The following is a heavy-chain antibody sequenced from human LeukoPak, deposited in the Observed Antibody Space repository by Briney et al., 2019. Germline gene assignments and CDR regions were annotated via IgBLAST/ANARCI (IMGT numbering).Heavy chain of an antibody. CDR3: ARERDDYGDPNWFDP. Sequence: GSLRLSCAASGFTFSSYGMHWVRQAPGKGLEWVAVIWYDGSNKYYADSVKGRFTISRDNSKNTLYLQMNSLRAEDTAVYYCARERDDYGDPNWFDPWGQGTLVTVSS. CDR2: IWYDGSNK. J-gene: IGHJ5*02. V-gene: IGHV3-33*01. D-gene: IGHD4-17*01. CDR1: GFTFSSYG.